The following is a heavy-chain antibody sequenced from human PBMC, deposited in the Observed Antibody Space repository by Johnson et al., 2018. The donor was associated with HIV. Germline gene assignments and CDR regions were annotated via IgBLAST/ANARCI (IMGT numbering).Heavy chain of an antibody. CDR1: GFTFDDYG. V-gene: IGHV3-20*04. CDR2: INWNGGSV. J-gene: IGHJ3*02. CDR3: ARRDSGSLSFDI. D-gene: IGHD1-26*01. Sequence: EQLVESGGGVVRPGGSLRFSCAASGFTFDDYGMSWVRQAPGKGLEWVSGINWNGGSVSYVDSVKGRCTISRDNGKNSLYLQMNSLRAEDTALYYCARRDSGSLSFDIWGQGTMVTVSS.